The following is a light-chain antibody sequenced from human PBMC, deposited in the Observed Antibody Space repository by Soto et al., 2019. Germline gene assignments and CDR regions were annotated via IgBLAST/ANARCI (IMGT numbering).Light chain of an antibody. CDR1: QSISSW. J-gene: IGKJ1*01. CDR2: KAS. V-gene: IGKV1-5*03. CDR3: QQYNSYWT. Sequence: DIQMTQSPSTLSVSVGDRVTITCRASQSISSWLAWYQQKPGKAPKLLIYKASSLESGVPSRFSGSASGTEFTLTISSLQPDDFATYYCQQYNSYWTFGQGTKVEIK.